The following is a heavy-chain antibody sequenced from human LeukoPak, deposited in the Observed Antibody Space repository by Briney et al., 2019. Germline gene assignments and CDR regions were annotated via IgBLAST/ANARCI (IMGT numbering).Heavy chain of an antibody. D-gene: IGHD3-10*01. CDR3: ARVIRRMVRGVIAEDI. J-gene: IGHJ3*02. Sequence: ASVKVSCKASGYTFTDFDINWVRQATGQGLEWMRWVNPNTGNTGYAQKFQGRVTITGSTSISTAYMELSSLTAEDTAVYYCARVIRRMVRGVIAEDIWGQGTMVTVSS. CDR2: VNPNTGNT. CDR1: GYTFTDFD. V-gene: IGHV1-8*03.